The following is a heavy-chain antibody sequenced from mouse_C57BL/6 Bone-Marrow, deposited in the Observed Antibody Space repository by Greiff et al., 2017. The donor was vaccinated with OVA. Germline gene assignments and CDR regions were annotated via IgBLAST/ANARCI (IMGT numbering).Heavy chain of an antibody. Sequence: EVQLVESGGGLVKPGGSLKLSCAASGFTFSSYAMSWVRQTPEKRLEWVATISDGGSYTYYPDNVKGRFTISRDNAKNNRYLQMSHLKSEDTAMYYCASDGYYVRFAYWGQGTLVTVSA. V-gene: IGHV5-4*01. CDR2: ISDGGSYT. CDR1: GFTFSSYA. D-gene: IGHD2-3*01. J-gene: IGHJ3*01. CDR3: ASDGYYVRFAY.